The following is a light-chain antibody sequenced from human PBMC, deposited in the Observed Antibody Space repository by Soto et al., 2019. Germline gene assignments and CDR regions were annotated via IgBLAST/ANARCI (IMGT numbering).Light chain of an antibody. Sequence: QSVLTQPPSASGTPVQRVTISCSGSSSNIGTNAVTWYQHLPGTAPKLLIYGQNQRPAGVPDRFSGSKSGPSASLAISGLQAEDEADYYCAVCDDSLAGRVFGGGTKLTVL. J-gene: IGLJ2*01. V-gene: IGLV1-44*01. CDR2: GQN. CDR3: AVCDDSLAGRV. CDR1: SSNIGTNA.